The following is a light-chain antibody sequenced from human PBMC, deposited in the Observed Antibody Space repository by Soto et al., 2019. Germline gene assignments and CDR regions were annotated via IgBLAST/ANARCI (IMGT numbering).Light chain of an antibody. CDR2: AAS. Sequence: DIQMTQSPSSLSASVGDRVTITCRASQGISNALAWYQQKPGKAPKRLIYAASSLQSGVPSRFSGSGSRTEFPLTISDLQPEDFASYFCLQPNTYPITFGQGTRLEIK. CDR3: LQPNTYPIT. CDR1: QGISNA. V-gene: IGKV1-17*02. J-gene: IGKJ5*01.